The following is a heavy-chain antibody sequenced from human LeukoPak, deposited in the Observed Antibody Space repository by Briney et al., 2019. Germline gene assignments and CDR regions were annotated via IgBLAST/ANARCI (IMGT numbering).Heavy chain of an antibody. CDR2: MSYDGGNK. V-gene: IGHV3-30*18. CDR3: AKVGRNYGDYNGWFDP. Sequence: GRPLRLSCAASGFILTDYGMHRVRQAPGKGLDWVAFMSYDGGNKYYADSVKGRFTISRDNSKNTLYLQMNTLRTEDTAVYYCAKVGRNYGDYNGWFDPWGQGTLVTVSS. D-gene: IGHD4-17*01. J-gene: IGHJ5*02. CDR1: GFILTDYG.